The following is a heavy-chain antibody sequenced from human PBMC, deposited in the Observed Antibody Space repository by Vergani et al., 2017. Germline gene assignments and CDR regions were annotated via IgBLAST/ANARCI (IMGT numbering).Heavy chain of an antibody. CDR2: IFHSGTT. V-gene: IGHV4-38-2*01. Sequence: QVQLQESGPGLVKPSETLSLTCVVSGYSTSSGSYWAWIRQPPGKGLEWIWSIFHSGTTHYNPSLEGLVTISEDTSRNQFSLRMSSVTAADTAVYYCARRDLWGDSQAGIGFWGLGTLVIVSS. D-gene: IGHD6-13*01. CDR1: GYSTSSGSY. J-gene: IGHJ4*02. CDR3: ARRDLWGDSQAGIGF.